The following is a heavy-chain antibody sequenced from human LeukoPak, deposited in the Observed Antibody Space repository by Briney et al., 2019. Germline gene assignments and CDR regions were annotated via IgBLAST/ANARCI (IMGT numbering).Heavy chain of an antibody. J-gene: IGHJ4*02. Sequence: SETLSLTCTVSGGSISSYYWSWIRQPPGKGLEWIGYIYYSGSTNYNPSLKSRVTISVDTSKNQFSLKLSSVTAADTAVYYCARSAYLGLDYWGQGTLVTVSS. CDR2: IYYSGST. CDR3: ARSAYLGLDY. V-gene: IGHV4-59*01. D-gene: IGHD2/OR15-2a*01. CDR1: GGSISSYY.